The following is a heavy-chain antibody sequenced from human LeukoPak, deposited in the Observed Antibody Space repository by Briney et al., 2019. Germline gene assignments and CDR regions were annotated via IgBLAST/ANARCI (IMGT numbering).Heavy chain of an antibody. D-gene: IGHD6-13*01. V-gene: IGHV4-4*07. CDR2: IYTRGST. J-gene: IGHJ4*02. CDR1: GGSISSYY. Sequence: SETLSLTCTVSGGSISSYYWSWIRQPAGKGLEWIGRIYTRGSTNYNPSLKSRVTMSVDTSKNQFSLKLSSVTAADTAVYYCARDGGGQLATAFDYWGQGTLVTVSS. CDR3: ARDGGGQLATAFDY.